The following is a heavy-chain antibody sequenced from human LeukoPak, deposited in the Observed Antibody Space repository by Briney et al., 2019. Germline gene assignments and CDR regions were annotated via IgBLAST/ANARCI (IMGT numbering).Heavy chain of an antibody. CDR1: GGSISSGGYS. CDR3: ARGGILTGYPFDY. J-gene: IGHJ4*02. Sequence: SQTLSLTCAVSGGSISSGGYSWSWIRQPPGKGLEWIGYIYHSGSTYYNPSLKSRVTISVDRSENQFSLKLSSVTAADTAVYYCARGGILTGYPFDYWGQGTLVTVSS. CDR2: IYHSGST. V-gene: IGHV4-30-2*01. D-gene: IGHD3-9*01.